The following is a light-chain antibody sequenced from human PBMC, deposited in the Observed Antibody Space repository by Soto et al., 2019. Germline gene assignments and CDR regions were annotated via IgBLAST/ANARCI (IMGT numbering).Light chain of an antibody. Sequence: QSVLTQPASVSGSPGQSITISCTGTSSDVGGYNYVSWYQHHPGKAPKLIIYEVSNRPSGVSNRFSGSKSGNTASLTISGLQAEDETAYYCSSYTSDNTLVFGGGTKLTVL. CDR1: SSDVGGYNY. CDR3: SSYTSDNTLV. J-gene: IGLJ2*01. CDR2: EVS. V-gene: IGLV2-14*01.